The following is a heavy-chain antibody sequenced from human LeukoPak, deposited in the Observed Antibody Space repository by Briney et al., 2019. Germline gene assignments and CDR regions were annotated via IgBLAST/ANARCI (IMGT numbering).Heavy chain of an antibody. CDR1: GYSFTAYW. Sequence: GESLKISCRGSGYSFTAYWIAWVRQMPGKGLEWMATIYPGDSATTYSPSFQGQVTISADKSITTAYLQRSSLKASDTAMYYCARPAAGLGGFDYWGQGSLVTVSS. D-gene: IGHD3-16*01. CDR2: IYPGDSAT. V-gene: IGHV5-51*01. CDR3: ARPAAGLGGFDY. J-gene: IGHJ4*02.